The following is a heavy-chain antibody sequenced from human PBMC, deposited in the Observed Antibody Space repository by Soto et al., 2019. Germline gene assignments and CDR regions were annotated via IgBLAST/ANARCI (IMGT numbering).Heavy chain of an antibody. J-gene: IGHJ3*02. CDR2: ISYDGSNK. Sequence: QTGGSLRLSCAASGFTFSSYAMHWVRQAPGKGLEWVAVISYDGSNKYYADSVKGRFTISRDNSKSTLYLQMNSLRAEDTAVYYCARDFVVVPAAPPSDAFDIWGQGTMVTVSS. D-gene: IGHD2-2*01. V-gene: IGHV3-30-3*01. CDR1: GFTFSSYA. CDR3: ARDFVVVPAAPPSDAFDI.